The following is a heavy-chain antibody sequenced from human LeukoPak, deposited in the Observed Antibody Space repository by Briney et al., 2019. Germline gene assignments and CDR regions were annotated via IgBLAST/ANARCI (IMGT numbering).Heavy chain of an antibody. CDR1: GFTFDNYA. Sequence: PGGSLRLSCATSGFTFDNYAMHWVRQAPGKGLEWVPGITWNSGIIDYANSVKGRFTISRNNANNSLSLHMNSLGAEDTAVYYCAKGYSSGWSYFGDWGQGILVTVSS. D-gene: IGHD6-19*01. J-gene: IGHJ4*02. CDR3: AKGYSSGWSYFGD. CDR2: ITWNSGII. V-gene: IGHV3-9*01.